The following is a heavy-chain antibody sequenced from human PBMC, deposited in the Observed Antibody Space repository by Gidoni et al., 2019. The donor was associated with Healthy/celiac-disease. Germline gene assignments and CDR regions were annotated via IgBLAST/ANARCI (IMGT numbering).Heavy chain of an antibody. CDR1: GYTFTSYY. D-gene: IGHD6-13*01. Sequence: QVQLVQSGAEVKKPGASVKVSCKASGYTFTSYYMHWVRQAPGQGLEWMGIINPSGGSTSYAQKFQCRVTMTRDTSTSTVYMELSSLRSEDTAVYYCARDLQQQLVFDYWGQGTLVTVSS. CDR3: ARDLQQQLVFDY. CDR2: INPSGGST. J-gene: IGHJ4*02. V-gene: IGHV1-46*01.